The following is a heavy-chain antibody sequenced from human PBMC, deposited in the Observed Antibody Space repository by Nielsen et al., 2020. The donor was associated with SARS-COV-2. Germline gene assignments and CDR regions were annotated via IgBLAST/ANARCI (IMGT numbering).Heavy chain of an antibody. D-gene: IGHD3-10*01. CDR2: ISYDGSAK. CDR1: GFTFDLFS. V-gene: IGHV3-30*03. J-gene: IGHJ6*02. CDR3: AALGEMLLVLSYGMDV. Sequence: GGSLRLSCAASGFTFDLFSMTWVRQAPGKGLEWVALISYDGSAKYYADSVKGRFTMSRDNSKNTLFPQMDSLRPEDTAVYYCAALGEMLLVLSYGMDVWGQGTTVSVSS.